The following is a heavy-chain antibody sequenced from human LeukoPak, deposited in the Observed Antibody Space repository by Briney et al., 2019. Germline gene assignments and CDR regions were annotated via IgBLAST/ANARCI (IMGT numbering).Heavy chain of an antibody. V-gene: IGHV4-59*01. CDR1: GGSISSYY. CDR3: ARDGGAGAFDI. Sequence: KPSETLSLTCTVSGGSISSYYWSWIRQPPGKGLEWIGYIYYIGSTNYNPSLKSRVTISVDTSKNQFSLKLRSVTAADTAVYYCARDGGAGAFDIWGQGTMVTVSS. D-gene: IGHD6-19*01. CDR2: IYYIGST. J-gene: IGHJ3*02.